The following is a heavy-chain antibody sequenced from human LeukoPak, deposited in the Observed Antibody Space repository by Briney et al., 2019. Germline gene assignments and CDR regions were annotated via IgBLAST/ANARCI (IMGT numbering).Heavy chain of an antibody. V-gene: IGHV1-18*01. CDR3: ARDVGEGFCSGGSCSDY. Sequence: GASVKVSCKASGYTFTNYAFSWMRQAPGQGLEWMGWISAYNGNTNDAQKLKGRVTMTTDTSTSTVYMELRSMRSDDTAVYYCARDVGEGFCSGGSCSDYWGQGTLVTVSS. J-gene: IGHJ4*02. CDR2: ISAYNGNT. D-gene: IGHD2-15*01. CDR1: GYTFTNYA.